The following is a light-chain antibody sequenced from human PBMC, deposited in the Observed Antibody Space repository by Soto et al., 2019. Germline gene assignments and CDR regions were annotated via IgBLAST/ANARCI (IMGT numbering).Light chain of an antibody. Sequence: DIQMTQSPSTLSASVGDRVTISCRASQSINSWLAWYQQKPGKAPKFLIHKASSLESGVPSRFSGSGSGTEFTLTISSLQPDDFATYYCQQYESYPIIFGGGTKVDIK. CDR3: QQYESYPII. CDR1: QSINSW. CDR2: KAS. V-gene: IGKV1-5*03. J-gene: IGKJ4*01.